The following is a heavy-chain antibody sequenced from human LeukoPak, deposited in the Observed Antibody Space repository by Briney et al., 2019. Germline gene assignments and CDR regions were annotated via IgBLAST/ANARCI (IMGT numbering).Heavy chain of an antibody. CDR2: ISGSGGST. Sequence: PGGSLRLSCAASGFTFSSYAMSWVRQAPGKGLEWVSAISGSGGSTYYADSVKGRFTISRDNSNNTLYLQMNSLRAEDTAVYYCAKAEVRFLEWLFSDSWGQGTLITVSS. CDR1: GFTFSSYA. D-gene: IGHD3-3*01. J-gene: IGHJ4*02. CDR3: AKAEVRFLEWLFSDS. V-gene: IGHV3-23*01.